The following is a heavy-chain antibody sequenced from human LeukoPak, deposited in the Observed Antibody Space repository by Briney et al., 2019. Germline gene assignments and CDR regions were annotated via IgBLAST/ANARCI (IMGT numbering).Heavy chain of an antibody. V-gene: IGHV3-9*01. J-gene: IGHJ6*02. D-gene: IGHD2-2*01. CDR1: GFTFDDYA. CDR2: ISWNSGTI. Sequence: GRSLRLSCAGSGFTFDDYAMHWVRQAPGKGLEWVSGISWNSGTIGYADSVKGRFTISRDNAKNSLYLQMNSLRAEDTALYHCAKDSGVVPTGYGMDVWGQGTTVTVSS. CDR3: AKDSGVVPTGYGMDV.